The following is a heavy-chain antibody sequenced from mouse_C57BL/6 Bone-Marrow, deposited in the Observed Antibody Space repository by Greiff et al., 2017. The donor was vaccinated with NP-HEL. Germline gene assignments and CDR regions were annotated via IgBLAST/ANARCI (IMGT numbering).Heavy chain of an antibody. D-gene: IGHD1-1*01. CDR1: GYTFTSYW. V-gene: IGHV1-7*01. Sequence: VQLQQSGAELAQPGASVKLSCKASGYTFTSYWVHWVQQRPGQGLEWIGYINPSSGYTKYNQKFKDKATLTADTSSSTAYMQLSSLTYEDSAVYYCARFYGNSPLAYWGQGTLVTVSA. CDR2: INPSSGYT. J-gene: IGHJ3*01. CDR3: ARFYGNSPLAY.